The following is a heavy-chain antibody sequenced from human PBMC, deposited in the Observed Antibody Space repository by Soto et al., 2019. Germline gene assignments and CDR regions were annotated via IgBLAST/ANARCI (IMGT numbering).Heavy chain of an antibody. J-gene: IGHJ4*02. D-gene: IGHD1-1*01. CDR3: ASLTGGYGKDYFDY. CDR1: VGSISSSSYY. CDR2: IYYSGST. Sequence: PSETLSLTCTVSVGSISSSSYYLGWIRQPPGKGLEWIGSIYYSGSTYYNPSLKTRVTISVDTSKNQFSLRLSSVNAADTTVYYCASLTGGYGKDYFDYWGQGTLVTVSS. V-gene: IGHV4-39*01.